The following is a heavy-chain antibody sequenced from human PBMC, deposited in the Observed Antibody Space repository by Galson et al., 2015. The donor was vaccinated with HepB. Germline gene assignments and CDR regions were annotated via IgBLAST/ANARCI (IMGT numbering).Heavy chain of an antibody. CDR2: ISNDGSNR. J-gene: IGHJ4*02. CDR3: ASHIY. V-gene: IGHV3-30*04. Sequence: SLRLSCAASGFTFSGYAMHWVRQAPGKGLEWVAVISNDGSNRYYADSVKGRFTISRNNSKNTLYMQMNSLRPEDTAVYYCASHIYWGQGTLVTVSS. CDR1: GFTFSGYA.